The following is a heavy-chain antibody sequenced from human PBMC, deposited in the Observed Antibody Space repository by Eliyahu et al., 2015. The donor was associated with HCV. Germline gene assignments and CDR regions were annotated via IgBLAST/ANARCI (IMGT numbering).Heavy chain of an antibody. V-gene: IGHV4-34*01. CDR3: ASDPSIAAAAPKDNWFDP. Sequence: GLEWIGEINHSGSTNYNPSLKSRVTISVDTSKNQFSLKLSSVTAADTAVYYCASDPSIAAAAPKDNWFDPWGQGTLVTVSS. CDR2: INHSGST. J-gene: IGHJ5*02. D-gene: IGHD6-13*01.